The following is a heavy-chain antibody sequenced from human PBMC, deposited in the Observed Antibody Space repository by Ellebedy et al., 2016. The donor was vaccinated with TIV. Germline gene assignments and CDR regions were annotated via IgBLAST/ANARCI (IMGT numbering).Heavy chain of an antibody. Sequence: PGGSLRLSCAASGFTFSGYAVHWVRQAPGKGLEWVALISYDGSNKYYADSVKGRFTISRDNSKNTLFLQMNSLRPGDTAVYFCARDELGSGRGWYFDLWGRGTLVTVSS. D-gene: IGHD3-10*01. J-gene: IGHJ2*01. CDR1: GFTFSGYA. CDR2: ISYDGSNK. V-gene: IGHV3-30*01. CDR3: ARDELGSGRGWYFDL.